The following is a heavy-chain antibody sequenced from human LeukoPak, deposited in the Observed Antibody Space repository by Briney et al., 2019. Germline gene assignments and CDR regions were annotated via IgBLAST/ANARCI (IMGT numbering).Heavy chain of an antibody. Sequence: GGSLRLSCAAPGFTFSSYGMSWVRQAPGKGLEWVSAISSSGGSTYYADSVKGRFTISRDNAKNSLYLQMNSLRAEDTAVYYCAELGITMIGGVWGKGTTVTTSS. D-gene: IGHD3-10*02. J-gene: IGHJ6*04. V-gene: IGHV3-23*01. CDR1: GFTFSSYG. CDR3: AELGITMIGGV. CDR2: ISSSGGST.